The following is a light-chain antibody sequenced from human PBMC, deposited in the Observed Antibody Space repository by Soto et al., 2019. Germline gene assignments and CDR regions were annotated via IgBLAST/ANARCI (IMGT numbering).Light chain of an antibody. CDR2: CAS. CDR3: QQYESTPPT. V-gene: IGKV4-1*01. J-gene: IGKJ2*01. Sequence: DIVMTQSPDSLAVSLGERATINFKSSQSVLYSSNNKNYLAWYQQRPGQPPKLLIYCASTRESGVPDRFSGSGSGTDFTLTITSLQAEDVAVYYCQQYESTPPTFGQGTKLEIK. CDR1: QSVLYSSNNKNY.